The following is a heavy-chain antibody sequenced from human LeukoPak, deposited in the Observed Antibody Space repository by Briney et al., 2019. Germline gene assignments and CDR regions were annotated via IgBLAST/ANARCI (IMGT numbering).Heavy chain of an antibody. CDR1: RFTFSSNE. CDR3: ARANSELPFDS. J-gene: IGHJ4*02. V-gene: IGHV3-48*03. Sequence: GGSLTPSCAASRFTFSSNEMNWDRPAQGKWRGWVSYISSSGSTIYYADSVKGRFTISRDNAKNSLYLQMNSLRAEDTAVYYCARANSELPFDSWGQGTLVTVSS. CDR2: ISSSGSTI. D-gene: IGHD1-7*01.